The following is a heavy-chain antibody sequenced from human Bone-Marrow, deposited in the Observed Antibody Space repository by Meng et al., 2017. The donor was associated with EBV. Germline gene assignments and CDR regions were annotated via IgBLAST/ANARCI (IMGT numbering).Heavy chain of an antibody. CDR3: AHRRDYSYFDY. V-gene: IGHV2-5*02. CDR1: GYSLSTPGVV. J-gene: IGHJ4*02. CDR2: IYWDDDK. Sequence: TLMHAGPPLVKPTQTLRMTCNVSGYSLSTPGVVVGCIRQPPGEALEWLAVIYWDDDKRYSPFLKSRLTLTKDTSKQLVVLTMTNMDPVDTATYYCAHRRDYSYFDYWGQGTLVTVSS. D-gene: IGHD2-21*01.